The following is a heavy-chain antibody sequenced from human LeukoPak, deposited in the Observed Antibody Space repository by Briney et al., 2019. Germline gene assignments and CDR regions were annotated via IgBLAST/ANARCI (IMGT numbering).Heavy chain of an antibody. CDR2: INPSGGST. V-gene: IGHV1-46*01. CDR1: GYTFTYYY. Sequence: GASVKVSCKASGYTFTYYYMHWVRQAPGQGLEWMGIINPSGGSTTYAQKFQGKVTMTRDTSTSTVYMELSSLRSEDTAVYYCAREFVDIVATVEPHDDAFDIWGQGTMVTVSS. CDR3: AREFVDIVATVEPHDDAFDI. J-gene: IGHJ3*02. D-gene: IGHD5-12*01.